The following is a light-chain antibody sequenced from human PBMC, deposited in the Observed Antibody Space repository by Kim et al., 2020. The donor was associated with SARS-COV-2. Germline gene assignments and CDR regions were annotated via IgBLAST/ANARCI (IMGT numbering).Light chain of an antibody. CDR3: QQYNDWPPIT. CDR1: HSVSNN. J-gene: IGKJ5*01. V-gene: IGKV3-15*01. CDR2: SAS. Sequence: SPAETATLSCRASHSVSNNLAWYQHNPGQAPRLLIFSASTRATGIPARFSGSGSGTESTLPISSLQSEDSAAYFCQQYNDWPPITFGQGTRLEIK.